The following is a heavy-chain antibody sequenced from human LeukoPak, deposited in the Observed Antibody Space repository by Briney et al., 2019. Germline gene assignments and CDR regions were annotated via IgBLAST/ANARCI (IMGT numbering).Heavy chain of an antibody. D-gene: IGHD6-13*01. Sequence: SETLSLTCAVYGGSFSGYYWSWIRQPPGKGLEWIGEINHSGSTNYNPSLKSRVTISVDTSKNQFSLKLSSVTAADTAVYYCARAGPAYSXXXXVGEGLFFFDYWGQGTLV. CDR2: INHSGST. J-gene: IGHJ4*02. CDR3: ARAGPAYSXXXXVGEGLFFFDY. CDR1: GGSFSGYY. V-gene: IGHV4-34*01.